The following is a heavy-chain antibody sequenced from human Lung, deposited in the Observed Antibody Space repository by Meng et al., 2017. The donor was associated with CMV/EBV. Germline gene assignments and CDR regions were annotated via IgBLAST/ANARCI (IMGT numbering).Heavy chain of an antibody. CDR2: IYSGGTT. D-gene: IGHD2/OR15-2a*01. Sequence: GESLKISCEASGFIVSSTYMSWVRQAPGKGLEWVSVIYSGGTTFKANSVKGRFTISRDNSKNTLFLQMNRLRAEDTAVYYCARSILSNGFDAFDIWGKGTXVTVSS. CDR1: GFIVSSTY. V-gene: IGHV3-53*01. CDR3: ARSILSNGFDAFDI. J-gene: IGHJ3*02.